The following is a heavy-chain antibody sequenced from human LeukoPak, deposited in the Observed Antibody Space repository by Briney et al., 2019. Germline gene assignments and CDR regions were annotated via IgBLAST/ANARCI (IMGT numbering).Heavy chain of an antibody. D-gene: IGHD3-3*01. V-gene: IGHV4-4*09. Sequence: SETLSLTCSVSGGSMSDSITWGWVRQPPGKGLEWIGYIYTSGSTNYNPSLKSRVTISVDTSKNQFSLKLSSVTAADTAVYYCARQASGVGRGWVIKPYYYYYMDVWGKGTTVTVSS. CDR2: IYTSGST. CDR1: GGSMSDSIT. J-gene: IGHJ6*03. CDR3: ARQASGVGRGWVIKPYYYYYMDV.